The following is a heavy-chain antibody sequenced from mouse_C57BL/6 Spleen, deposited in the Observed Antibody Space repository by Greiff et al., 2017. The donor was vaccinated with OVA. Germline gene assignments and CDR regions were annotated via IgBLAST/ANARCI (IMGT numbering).Heavy chain of an antibody. CDR2: INPSTGGT. V-gene: IGHV1-42*01. CDR3: ARYLYDYDVGAMDY. J-gene: IGHJ4*01. D-gene: IGHD2-4*01. Sequence: VQLKESGPELVKPGASVKISCKASGYSFTGYYMNWVKQSPEKSLEWIGEINPSTGGTTYNQKFKAKATLTVDKSSSTAYMQLKSLTSEDSAVYYGARYLYDYDVGAMDYWGQGTSVTVSS. CDR1: GYSFTGYY.